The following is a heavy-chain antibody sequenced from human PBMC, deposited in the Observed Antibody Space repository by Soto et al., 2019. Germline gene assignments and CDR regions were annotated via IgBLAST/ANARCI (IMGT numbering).Heavy chain of an antibody. Sequence: PGGSLRLSCAASGFTFSSYGMHWVRQAPGKGLEWVAVISYDGSNKYYADSVKGRFTISRDNSKNTLYLQMNSLRAEDTAVYYCAKEAQRGYDFSAHSAGFDYWGQGTLVTVSS. J-gene: IGHJ4*02. CDR2: ISYDGSNK. CDR1: GFTFSSYG. V-gene: IGHV3-30*18. D-gene: IGHD3-3*01. CDR3: AKEAQRGYDFSAHSAGFDY.